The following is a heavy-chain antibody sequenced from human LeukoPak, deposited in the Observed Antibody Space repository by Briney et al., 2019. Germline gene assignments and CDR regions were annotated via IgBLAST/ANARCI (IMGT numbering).Heavy chain of an antibody. CDR3: ARDPHYYDGTGYQDAFDI. CDR2: IETDGSST. J-gene: IGHJ3*02. V-gene: IGHV3-74*01. D-gene: IGHD3-22*01. CDR1: GFTFSSYW. Sequence: GGSLRLSCAASGFTFSSYWMNWVRQAPGEGLEWVSRIETDGSSTSYADSVKGRFTISRDNTKNTLFLQMNSLRAEDTAVYYCARDPHYYDGTGYQDAFDIWGQGTMVTVSS.